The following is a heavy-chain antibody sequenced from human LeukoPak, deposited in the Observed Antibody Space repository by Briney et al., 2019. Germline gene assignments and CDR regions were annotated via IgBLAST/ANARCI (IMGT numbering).Heavy chain of an antibody. CDR3: ARDVGIQPWSRDAWNI. CDR1: GGSISSSSYY. D-gene: IGHD5-18*01. CDR2: IYYSGST. V-gene: IGHV4-61*05. Sequence: SETLSLTCTVSGGSISSSSYYWGWLRQPPGKGLAWIGYIYYSGSTNYNPSLKSRVTISVDTSKNQFSLKLSSGTAADTAVYYCARDVGIQPWSRDAWNIWGQGTMVTVSS. J-gene: IGHJ3*02.